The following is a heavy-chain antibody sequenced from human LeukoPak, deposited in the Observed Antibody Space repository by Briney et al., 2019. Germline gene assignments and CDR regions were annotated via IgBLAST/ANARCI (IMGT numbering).Heavy chain of an antibody. CDR1: GGSISSSSYY. CDR3: ARESEYSSSDEFGY. CDR2: IYHSGST. J-gene: IGHJ4*02. Sequence: SETLSLTCTVSGGSISSSSYYWGWIRQPPGKGLEWIGSIYHSGSTYYNPSLKSRVTISVDTSKNQFSLKLSSVTAADTAVYYCARESEYSSSDEFGYWGQGTLVTVSS. D-gene: IGHD6-6*01. V-gene: IGHV4-39*07.